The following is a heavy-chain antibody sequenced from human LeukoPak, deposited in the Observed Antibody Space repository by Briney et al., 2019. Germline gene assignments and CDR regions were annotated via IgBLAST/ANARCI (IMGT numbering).Heavy chain of an antibody. V-gene: IGHV1-18*04. Sequence: ASVKVSCKASGYTFTGYYMHWVRQAPGRGLEWMGWISAYNGNTNYAQKLQGRVTMTTDTSTSTAYMELRRLRSDDTAVYYCARRHFGSGTYVDYWGQGTLVTVSS. CDR3: ARRHFGSGTYVDY. J-gene: IGHJ4*02. CDR2: ISAYNGNT. CDR1: GYTFTGYY. D-gene: IGHD3-10*01.